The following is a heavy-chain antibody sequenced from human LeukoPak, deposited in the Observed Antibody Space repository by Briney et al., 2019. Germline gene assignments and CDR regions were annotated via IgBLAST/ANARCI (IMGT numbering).Heavy chain of an antibody. D-gene: IGHD6-13*01. Sequence: ASVKVSCKASGYTFTGYYMHWVRQAPGQGLEWMGWINPNSGGTNYAQKFQGRVTTTRDTSISTAYMELSRLRSDDTAVYYCASIPSIAAVPENDYWGQGTLVTVSS. CDR3: ASIPSIAAVPENDY. CDR1: GYTFTGYY. CDR2: INPNSGGT. J-gene: IGHJ4*02. V-gene: IGHV1-2*02.